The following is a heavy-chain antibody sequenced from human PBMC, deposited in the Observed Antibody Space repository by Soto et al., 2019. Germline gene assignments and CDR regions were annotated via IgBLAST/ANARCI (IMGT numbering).Heavy chain of an antibody. V-gene: IGHV3-23*01. CDR2: ISGSGGST. J-gene: IGHJ4*02. D-gene: IGHD3-22*01. Sequence: GGSLRLSCAASGFTFSSYAMSWVRQAPGKGLEWVSAISGSGGSTYYADSVKGRFTISRDNSKNTLYLQMNSLRAEDTAVYYCAKDPSTYYYDSSGYLFDYWGQGTLVTVSS. CDR3: AKDPSTYYYDSSGYLFDY. CDR1: GFTFSSYA.